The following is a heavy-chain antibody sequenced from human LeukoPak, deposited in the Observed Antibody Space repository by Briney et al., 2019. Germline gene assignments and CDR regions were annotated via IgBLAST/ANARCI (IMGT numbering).Heavy chain of an antibody. J-gene: IGHJ6*03. CDR2: ISSSSSYI. V-gene: IGHV3-21*01. Sequence: GGSLRLSCAASGFTLSSYAMSWVRQAPGKGLEWVSSISSSSSYIYYADSVKGRFTISRDNAKNSLYLQMNSLGAEDTAVYYCARDPSSSWGYYYYYMDVWGKGTTVTVSS. D-gene: IGHD6-13*01. CDR3: ARDPSSSWGYYYYYMDV. CDR1: GFTLSSYA.